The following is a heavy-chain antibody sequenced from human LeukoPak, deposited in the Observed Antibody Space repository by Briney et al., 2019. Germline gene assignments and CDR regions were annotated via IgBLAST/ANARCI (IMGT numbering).Heavy chain of an antibody. V-gene: IGHV1-18*01. Sequence: GASVTLSCKASGYTFTSYDISWVRQPPGQGLEWMGWISAYNGNTNYAQKLQGRVTMTTDTSTSTAYMELRSLRSDDTAVYYCARTYCSGGSCYGEFVYWGQSTRLTVSS. CDR1: GYTFTSYD. J-gene: IGHJ4*02. CDR2: ISAYNGNT. D-gene: IGHD2-15*01. CDR3: ARTYCSGGSCYGEFVY.